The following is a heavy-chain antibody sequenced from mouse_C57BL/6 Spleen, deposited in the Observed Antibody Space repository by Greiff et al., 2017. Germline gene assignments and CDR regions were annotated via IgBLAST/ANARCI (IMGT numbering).Heavy chain of an antibody. CDR1: GYTFTGYW. Sequence: VQLQQSAAELMKPGASVKLSCKASGYTFTGYWLAWVKLRPGHGLEWICEVLPGSGSTNYNEKFKGKATFTADTSSNTYYLQLSSLTTGDSAILCCASYEYVGVYFASWGQGTTLTVSS. CDR3: ASYEYVGVYFAS. J-gene: IGHJ2*01. D-gene: IGHD2-4*01. V-gene: IGHV1-9*01. CDR2: VLPGSGST.